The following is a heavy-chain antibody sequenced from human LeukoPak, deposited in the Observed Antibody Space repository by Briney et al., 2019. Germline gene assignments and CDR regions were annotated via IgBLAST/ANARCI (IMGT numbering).Heavy chain of an antibody. D-gene: IGHD3-22*01. V-gene: IGHV3-30*18. J-gene: IGHJ4*02. Sequence: GGSLRLSCAASGFTFSSYGMHWVRQAPGKGLEWVAAISYDGSNKYYADSVKGRFTISRDNSKNTLYLQMNSLRAEDTAVYYCAKDYYYDSSGYYPDWGQGTLVTVSS. CDR2: ISYDGSNK. CDR1: GFTFSSYG. CDR3: AKDYYYDSSGYYPD.